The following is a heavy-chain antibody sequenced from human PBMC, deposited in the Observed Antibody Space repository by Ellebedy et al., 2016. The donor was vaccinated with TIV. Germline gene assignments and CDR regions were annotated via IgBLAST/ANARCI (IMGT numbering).Heavy chain of an antibody. D-gene: IGHD3-16*01. J-gene: IGHJ5*02. CDR1: GFSLSTSGVG. CDR3: AHRRNPSGADGDWFDP. V-gene: IGHV2-5*02. Sequence: SGPTLVXPTQTLTLTCTFSGFSLSTSGVGVGWIRQPPGKTLEWLALIYWDDDKRYSPSLKSRLTITKDTSKNQVVLTMTNMDPVDTATYYCAHRRNPSGADGDWFDPWGQGTLVTVSS. CDR2: IYWDDDK.